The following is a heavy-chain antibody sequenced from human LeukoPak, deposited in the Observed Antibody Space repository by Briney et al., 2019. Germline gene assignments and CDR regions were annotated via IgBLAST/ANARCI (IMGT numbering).Heavy chain of an antibody. V-gene: IGHV3-23*01. J-gene: IGHJ5*02. CDR2: IGGSGIST. D-gene: IGHD3-3*01. CDR3: ARFQVAYYDPSGFDP. Sequence: PGGSLRRSGAASGFTFSSYAMSWVRQAPGKGLEWVLAIGGSGISTYYADSGKGRFTISTDNSKTTLYLQMNSLRAEDTAVYYCARFQVAYYDPSGFDPWGQGSLVTVSS. CDR1: GFTFSSYA.